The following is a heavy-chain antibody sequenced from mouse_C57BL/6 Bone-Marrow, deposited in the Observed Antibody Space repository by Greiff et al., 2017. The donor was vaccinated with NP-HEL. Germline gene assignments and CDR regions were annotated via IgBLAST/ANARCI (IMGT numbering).Heavy chain of an antibody. D-gene: IGHD1-1*01. Sequence: EVMLVESGGGLVQPKGSLKLSCAASGFSFNTYAMNWVRQAPGKGLEWVARIRSKSNNYATYYADSVKDRFTISRDDSESMLYLQMNNLKTEDTAMYYCVRWVVATNAMDYWGQGTSVTVSS. J-gene: IGHJ4*01. V-gene: IGHV10-1*01. CDR1: GFSFNTYA. CDR3: VRWVVATNAMDY. CDR2: IRSKSNNYAT.